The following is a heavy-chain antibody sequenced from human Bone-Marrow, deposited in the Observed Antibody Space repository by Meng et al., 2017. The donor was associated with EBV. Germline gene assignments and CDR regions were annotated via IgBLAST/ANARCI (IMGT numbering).Heavy chain of an antibody. J-gene: IGHJ5*02. CDR1: GASRDTSNW. CDR2: NYHSGSI. Sequence: LQESASGQVQPSVPRALTCSVLGASRDTSNWWNWISQPSGTGLDWICKNYHSGSINYTPSLKSRVPMSIDTSKKQSSLKVPSLNAADTAVYYCARGAVQLYGSGSYRWLDPWGQGTLVTVSS. D-gene: IGHD3-10*01. V-gene: IGHV4-4*02. CDR3: ARGAVQLYGSGSYRWLDP.